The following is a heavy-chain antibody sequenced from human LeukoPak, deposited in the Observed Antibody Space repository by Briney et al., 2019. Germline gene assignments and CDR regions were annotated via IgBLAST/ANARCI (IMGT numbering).Heavy chain of an antibody. V-gene: IGHV3-74*01. D-gene: IGHD2-2*01. CDR3: ARLHEYCYSASCTHEYFQR. Sequence: GGSLRLSCAASGFTFSSYSMNWVRQAPGKGLLWVSRISGDGSSTSYADSVKGRFTISRDNAKNTLYLQMNSLSAEDTAVYYCARLHEYCYSASCTHEYFQRWGQGTLVTVSS. CDR2: ISGDGSST. J-gene: IGHJ1*01. CDR1: GFTFSSYS.